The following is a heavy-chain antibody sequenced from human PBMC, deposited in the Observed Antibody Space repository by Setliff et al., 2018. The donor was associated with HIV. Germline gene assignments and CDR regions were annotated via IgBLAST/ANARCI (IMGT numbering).Heavy chain of an antibody. CDR3: ATGFTVRGFRRLDV. J-gene: IGHJ6*02. CDR1: GFTFSGSA. V-gene: IGHV3-73*01. Sequence: AGGSLRLSCAASGFTFSGSAMHWVRQASGKGLEWVGRIKSKTNNYATAYAASVKGRFTISRDDSKNTVYLQMNNVKSEDSGLYYCATGFTVRGFRRLDVWGQGTTVTVSS. D-gene: IGHD3-10*01. CDR2: IKSKTNNYAT.